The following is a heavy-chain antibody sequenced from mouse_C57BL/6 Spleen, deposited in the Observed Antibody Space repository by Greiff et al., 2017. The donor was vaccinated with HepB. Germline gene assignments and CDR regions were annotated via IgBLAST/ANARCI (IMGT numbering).Heavy chain of an antibody. D-gene: IGHD1-1*01. CDR1: GYSITSGYY. V-gene: IGHV3-6*01. CDR3: ARGEIYYLFAY. CDR2: ISYDGSN. Sequence: EVKLQESGPGLVKPSQSLSLTCSVTGYSITSGYYWNWIRQFPGNKLEWRGYISYDGSNNYNPSLKNRISITRDTSKNQFFLKLNSVTTEDTATYYCARGEIYYLFAYWGQGTLVTVSA. J-gene: IGHJ3*01.